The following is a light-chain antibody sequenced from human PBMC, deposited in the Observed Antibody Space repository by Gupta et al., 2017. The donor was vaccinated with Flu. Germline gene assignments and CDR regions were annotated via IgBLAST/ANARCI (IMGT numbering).Light chain of an antibody. CDR2: DAS. CDR3: QQRSNWPIT. CDR1: QSVSSY. V-gene: IGKV3-11*01. Sequence: EIVLTTSPATLSLSPGERATLSCRASQSVSSYLAWYQQKPGQAPRLLIYDASNRATGIPARFSGSGSGTDFTLTISSLEPEDFAVYYCQQRSNWPITFGQGTRLEIK. J-gene: IGKJ5*01.